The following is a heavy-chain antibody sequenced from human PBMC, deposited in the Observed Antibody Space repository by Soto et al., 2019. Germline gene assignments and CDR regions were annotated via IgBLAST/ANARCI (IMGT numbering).Heavy chain of an antibody. D-gene: IGHD6-19*01. CDR1: GFPFSIYE. Sequence: GGSLRLSCAASGFPFSIYEMNLVRQSPGKGLEWVSYISSSGSTIYYADSVKGRFTISRDNAKNSLYLQMNSLRAEDTAVYYCARVKGSSGWSFDYWGHVTLVTVSX. CDR2: ISSSGSTI. V-gene: IGHV3-48*03. CDR3: ARVKGSSGWSFDY. J-gene: IGHJ4*01.